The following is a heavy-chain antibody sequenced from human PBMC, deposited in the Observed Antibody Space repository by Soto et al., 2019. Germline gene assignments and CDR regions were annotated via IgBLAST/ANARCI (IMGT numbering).Heavy chain of an antibody. CDR1: GYSFTSYW. V-gene: IGHV5-51*01. CDR3: ARGHDSSAYLSAY. CDR2: IYPGDSDT. D-gene: IGHD3-22*01. Sequence: GESLKISCKGSGYSFTSYWIGWVRQMPGKGLEWMGFIYPGDSDTRYSPSFQGQVTISADKSISTAYLQWSSLKASDTAMYYCARGHDSSAYLSAYWGQGTLVTVSS. J-gene: IGHJ4*02.